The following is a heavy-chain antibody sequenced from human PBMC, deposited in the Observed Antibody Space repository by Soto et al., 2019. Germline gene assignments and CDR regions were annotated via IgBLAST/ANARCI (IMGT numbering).Heavy chain of an antibody. V-gene: IGHV2-5*02. CDR2: IYWDDDK. J-gene: IGHJ4*02. CDR3: AHRTGYGALFDY. D-gene: IGHD4-17*01. Sequence: QITLKESGPTLVKPTQTLTLTCTFSGFSLSTSGVSVGWVRQPPGRALEWLALIYWDDDKHYSPSLKSRLTITKDTCKSELVLTMTNMDPVDTATYFCAHRTGYGALFDYWGQGTLVTVSS. CDR1: GFSLSTSGVS.